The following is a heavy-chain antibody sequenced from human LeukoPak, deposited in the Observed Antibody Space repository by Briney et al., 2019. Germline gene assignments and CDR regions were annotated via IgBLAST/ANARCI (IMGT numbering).Heavy chain of an antibody. CDR2: XXXXSGNT. CDR1: GFTFTSSX. V-gene: IGHV1-58*01. Sequence: GTSEKVSCKASGFTFTSSXXXXXXQARGQRLEWIXXXXXXSGNTNYAQKFQERVTITRDMSTSTAYMELSSLRSEDTAVYYCAAARYDYVWGSYRYDAFDIWGQGTMVTVSS. CDR3: AAARYDYVWGSYRYDAFDI. D-gene: IGHD3-16*02. J-gene: IGHJ3*02.